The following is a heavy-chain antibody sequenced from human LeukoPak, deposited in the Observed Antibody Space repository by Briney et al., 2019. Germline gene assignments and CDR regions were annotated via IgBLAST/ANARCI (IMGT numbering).Heavy chain of an antibody. Sequence: SETLSLTCAVYGGSFSRYYRSWIRQPPGKGLEWIGEINHSGSTNYNLSLKSRVTISVDTSENQFSLKLRSVTAADTAVYYCARGGGSDWYVDYWGQGKLVTVSS. J-gene: IGHJ4*02. CDR3: ARGGGSDWYVDY. CDR2: INHSGST. V-gene: IGHV4-34*01. CDR1: GGSFSRYY. D-gene: IGHD6-19*01.